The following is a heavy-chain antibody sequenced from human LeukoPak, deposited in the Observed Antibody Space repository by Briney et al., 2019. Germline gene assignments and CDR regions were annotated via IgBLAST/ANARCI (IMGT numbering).Heavy chain of an antibody. D-gene: IGHD6-19*01. CDR2: IYYSGNT. CDR3: ASTRRAAVAGRFDS. Sequence: SETVSLTCIVSGASMNSNYWSWIRQPPGRGLEWIGYIYYSGNTNSSPSLGSRVTMSLDASKNQFSLKVNSVTAADTAIYYCASTRRAAVAGRFDSWGQGTLVTVSS. V-gene: IGHV4-59*08. CDR1: GASMNSNY. J-gene: IGHJ4*02.